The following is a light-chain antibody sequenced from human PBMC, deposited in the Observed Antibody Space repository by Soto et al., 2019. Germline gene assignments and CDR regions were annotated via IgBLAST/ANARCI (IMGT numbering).Light chain of an antibody. CDR1: SSDVGSYNL. CDR3: CSYAGSSTL. V-gene: IGLV2-23*01. Sequence: QSVLTQPASVSGSPGQSITISCTGTSSDVGSYNLVSWYQQHPGKAPKLMIYEGSKRPSGVSNRFSGSKSGNTASLTISGVQAEGEADYYCCSYAGSSTLFGTGTKVTVL. CDR2: EGS. J-gene: IGLJ1*01.